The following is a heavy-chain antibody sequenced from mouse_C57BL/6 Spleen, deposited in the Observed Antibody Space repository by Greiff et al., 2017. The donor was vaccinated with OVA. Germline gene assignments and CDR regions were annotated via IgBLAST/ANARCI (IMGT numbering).Heavy chain of an antibody. CDR2: ISDGGSYT. CDR1: GFTFSSYA. D-gene: IGHD2-1*01. CDR3: ARGYYGNPLFDY. V-gene: IGHV5-4*03. Sequence: DVKLVESGGGLVKPGGSLKLSCAASGFTFSSYAMSWVRQTPEKRLEWVATISDGGSYTYYPDNVKGRFTISRDNAKNNLYLQMSHLKSEDTAMYYCARGYYGNPLFDYWGQGTTLTVSS. J-gene: IGHJ2*01.